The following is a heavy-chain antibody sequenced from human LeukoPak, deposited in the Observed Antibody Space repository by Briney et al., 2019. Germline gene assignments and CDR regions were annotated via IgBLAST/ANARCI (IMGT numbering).Heavy chain of an antibody. CDR2: ISGGSTYI. J-gene: IGHJ6*03. D-gene: IGHD1-26*01. Sequence: GGSLRLSCTASGFAFSTCDMDWVRQAPGKGLEWVSSISGGSTYIYYIDSVKGRFTISRDNAENSLYLQMESLSAEDTAVYYCARESGIMVGDYYYYYMDVWGIGTTVTVSS. V-gene: IGHV3-21*01. CDR3: ARESGIMVGDYYYYYMDV. CDR1: GFAFSTCD.